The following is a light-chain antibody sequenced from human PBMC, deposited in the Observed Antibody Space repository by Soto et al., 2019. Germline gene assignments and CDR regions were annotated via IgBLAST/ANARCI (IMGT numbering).Light chain of an antibody. Sequence: DIQMTQSPSSLSASVGDRVTITCRASQSISSYLNWYQQKPGKAPKLLIYAASSLQSGVPSRFSGSGSGTDFTLNNSSLQPEDFATDYCQQSYSTPKTFGQGTKVEIK. CDR3: QQSYSTPKT. J-gene: IGKJ1*01. V-gene: IGKV1-39*01. CDR2: AAS. CDR1: QSISSY.